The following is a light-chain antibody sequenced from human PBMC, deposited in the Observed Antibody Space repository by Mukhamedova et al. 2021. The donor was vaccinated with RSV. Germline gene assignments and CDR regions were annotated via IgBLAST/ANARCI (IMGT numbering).Light chain of an antibody. CDR2: NHD. V-gene: IGLV3-21*02. CDR1: SLGRGS. J-gene: IGLJ2*01. Sequence: GDSLGRGSVHWYQQRAGQAPVLVLYNHDDRPSGIPERFSGSNSGNTATLTISRVEAGDEADYYCQVWDNNDRRGVIFGPGTRLAGL. CDR3: QVWDNNDRRGVI.